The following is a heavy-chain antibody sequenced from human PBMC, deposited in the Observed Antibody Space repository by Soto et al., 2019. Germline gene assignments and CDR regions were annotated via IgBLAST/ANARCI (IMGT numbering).Heavy chain of an antibody. CDR2: IYYSGST. CDR1: GGSISSGDYY. J-gene: IGHJ5*02. D-gene: IGHD1-26*01. Sequence: PSETLSLTCTVSGGSISSGDYYWSWIRQHPGKGLEWIGYIYYSGSTYYNPSLESRVTISVDTSKNQFSLKLSSVTAADTAVFFCATQEVGGSYVYTFDPWGQGTLVTVSS. CDR3: ATQEVGGSYVYTFDP. V-gene: IGHV4-31*03.